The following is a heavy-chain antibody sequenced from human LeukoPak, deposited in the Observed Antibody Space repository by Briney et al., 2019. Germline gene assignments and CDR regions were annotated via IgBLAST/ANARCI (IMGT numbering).Heavy chain of an antibody. CDR3: ARDGGYGDLRPFDY. CDR2: IWYDGSNK. CDR1: GFTFSSYG. J-gene: IGHJ4*02. V-gene: IGHV3-33*01. Sequence: GRSLRLSCAASGFTFSSYGMHWVRQAPGKGLEWVAVIWYDGSNKYYADSVKCRFTISRDNSKNTLYLQMNSLRAEDTAVYYCARDGGYGDLRPFDYWGQGTLVTVSS. D-gene: IGHD4-17*01.